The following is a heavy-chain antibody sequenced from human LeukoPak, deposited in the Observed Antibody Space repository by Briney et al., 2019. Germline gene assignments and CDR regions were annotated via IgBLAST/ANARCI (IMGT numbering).Heavy chain of an antibody. V-gene: IGHV3-9*01. D-gene: IGHD5-24*01. CDR2: ISWNSGSI. CDR1: GFTFDDYA. Sequence: HPGGSLRLSCAASGFTFDDYAMHWVRQAPGKGLEWVSGISWNSGSIGYADSVKGRFTISRDNAKNSLYLQMNSLRAEDTALYYCAKVPRGGYGGFDYWGQGTLVTVSS. J-gene: IGHJ4*02. CDR3: AKVPRGGYGGFDY.